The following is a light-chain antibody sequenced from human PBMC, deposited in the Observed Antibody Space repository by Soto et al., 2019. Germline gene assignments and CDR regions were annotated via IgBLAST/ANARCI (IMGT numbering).Light chain of an antibody. CDR3: QQYKNWPL. CDR2: GAS. V-gene: IGKV3-15*01. J-gene: IGKJ5*01. Sequence: EILMTQFPDTLSLSPGERATLSCRASQSVSSSSLAWYQQKPGQAPRLLLYGASTRATGIPVRFSGSGFGTEFTLTISSLQSEDFAVYYCQQYKNWPLFGQGTRLEIK. CDR1: QSVSSSS.